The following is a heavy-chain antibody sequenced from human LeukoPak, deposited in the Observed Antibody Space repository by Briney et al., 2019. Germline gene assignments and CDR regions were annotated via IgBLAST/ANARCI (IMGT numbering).Heavy chain of an antibody. D-gene: IGHD2-21*01. V-gene: IGHV3-23*01. J-gene: IGHJ4*02. Sequence: GGSLRLSCEASGFTFSDYGMSWARQAPGKGLEWVSGISGSGGGTYYADSVQGRFTISRDNSRNTLYLQMNSLRVDDTALYYCAKGRIAPDDWGQGTLVTVSS. CDR3: AKGRIAPDD. CDR1: GFTFSDYG. CDR2: ISGSGGGT.